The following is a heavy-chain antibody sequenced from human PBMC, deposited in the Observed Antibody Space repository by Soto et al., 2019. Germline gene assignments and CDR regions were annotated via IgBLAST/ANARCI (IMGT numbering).Heavy chain of an antibody. CDR2: IYPGDSDT. J-gene: IGHJ3*02. V-gene: IGHV5-51*01. CDR1: GYSFTIYW. CDR3: ATRNPQADSSGYFPDAFDI. D-gene: IGHD3-22*01. Sequence: HGESLKISCKGSGYSFTIYWIGWVRQMPGKGLEWMGIIYPGDSDTRYSPSFQGQVTISADKSISTAYLQWSSLKASDTAMYYCATRNPQADSSGYFPDAFDIWGQGTMVTVSS.